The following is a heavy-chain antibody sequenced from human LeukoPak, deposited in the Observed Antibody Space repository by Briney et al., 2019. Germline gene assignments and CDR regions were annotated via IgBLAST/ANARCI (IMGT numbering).Heavy chain of an antibody. CDR1: GFIVSSNY. D-gene: IGHD3-10*01. V-gene: IGHV3-66*02. J-gene: IGHJ5*02. Sequence: GGSLRLSCAASGFIVSSNYMSWVRQAPGKGLEWVSVIYSGGSTYYADSVKGRFTISRDISKNTLYLQMNSLRAEDTAVYYCAKVLWFGELFPFDPWGQGTLVTVSS. CDR3: AKVLWFGELFPFDP. CDR2: IYSGGST.